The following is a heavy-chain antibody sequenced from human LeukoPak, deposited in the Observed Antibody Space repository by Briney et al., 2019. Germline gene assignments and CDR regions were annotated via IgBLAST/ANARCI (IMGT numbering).Heavy chain of an antibody. CDR1: GFTVSSNS. CDR2: ISSSSSYI. D-gene: IGHD2-21*02. CDR3: ATGYCGGDCYSPDAFDI. J-gene: IGHJ3*02. V-gene: IGHV3-21*01. Sequence: GGSLRLSCTVSGFTVSSNSMSWVRQAPGKGLEWVSSISSSSSYIYYADSVKGRFTISRDNAKNSLYLQMNSLRAEDTAVYYCATGYCGGDCYSPDAFDIWGQGTMVTVSS.